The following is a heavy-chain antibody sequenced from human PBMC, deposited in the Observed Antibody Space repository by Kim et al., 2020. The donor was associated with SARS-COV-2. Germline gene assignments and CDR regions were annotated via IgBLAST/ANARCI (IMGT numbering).Heavy chain of an antibody. CDR2: ISAYNGNT. J-gene: IGHJ6*02. CDR3: AREGAITIFGVVIKRYYYYGMDV. CDR1: GYTFTNFG. D-gene: IGHD3-3*01. V-gene: IGHV1-18*01. Sequence: ASVKVSCKASGYTFTNFGFSWVRQAPGQGLEWMGWISAYNGNTKYAQKLQGRVTMTTDTSTSTVYMELRSLRSDDTAVYYCAREGAITIFGVVIKRYYYYGMDVWGQGTTVTVSS.